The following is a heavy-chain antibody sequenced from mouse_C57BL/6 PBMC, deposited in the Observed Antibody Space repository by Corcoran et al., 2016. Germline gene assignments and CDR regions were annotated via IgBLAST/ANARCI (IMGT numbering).Heavy chain of an antibody. Sequence: QVQLKQSGAELVRPGASVKLSCKASGYTFTDYYINWVKQRPGQGLEWIARIYPGSGNTYYNEKFKGKATLTAEKSSSTAYMQLSSLTSEDSAVYFCARWGPLTTTGAMDYWGQGTSVTVSS. CDR3: ARWGPLTTTGAMDY. V-gene: IGHV1-76*01. CDR1: GYTFTDYY. D-gene: IGHD1-1*01. J-gene: IGHJ4*01. CDR2: IYPGSGNT.